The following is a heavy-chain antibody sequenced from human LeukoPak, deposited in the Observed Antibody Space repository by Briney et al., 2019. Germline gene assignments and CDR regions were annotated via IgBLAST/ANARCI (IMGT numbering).Heavy chain of an antibody. CDR3: AREDYGDSRIPYYGMDV. V-gene: IGHV3-30-3*01. CDR1: GFTFSSYA. Sequence: GRPLRLSCAASGFTFSSYAMHWVRQAPGKGLEWVAVISYDGSNKYYADSVKGRFTISRDNSKNTLYLQMNSLRAEDTAVYYCAREDYGDSRIPYYGMDVWGQGTTVTVSS. D-gene: IGHD4-17*01. J-gene: IGHJ6*02. CDR2: ISYDGSNK.